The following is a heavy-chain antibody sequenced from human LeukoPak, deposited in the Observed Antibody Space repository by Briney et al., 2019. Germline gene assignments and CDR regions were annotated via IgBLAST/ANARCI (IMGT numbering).Heavy chain of an antibody. V-gene: IGHV4-61*01. Sequence: SETLSLTCTVSGGSVSSGTYYWNWIRQPPGKGLEWIGYIYHSGSTNYNPSLKSRATISVDTSKNQFSLKLSYVTAADTAVYYCARDEDNSGRYYYYMDVWGKGTTVTDSS. CDR3: ARDEDNSGRYYYYMDV. CDR1: GGSVSSGTYY. J-gene: IGHJ6*03. CDR2: IYHSGST. D-gene: IGHD3-22*01.